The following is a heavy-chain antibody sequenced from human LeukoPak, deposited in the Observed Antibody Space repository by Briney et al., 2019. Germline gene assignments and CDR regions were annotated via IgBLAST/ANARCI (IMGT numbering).Heavy chain of an antibody. CDR1: GFSFSSYW. CDR3: ARLSAYYYGSYFYYYMDV. J-gene: IGHJ6*03. CDR2: IKQDESER. V-gene: IGHV3-7*01. Sequence: GGSLRLSCEGSGFSFSSYWMTWVRQSPGKGPEWVVNIKQDESERYTVDSVKGRFTISRDNAKNSVYLQMNSLKGEDTALYYCARLSAYYYGSYFYYYMDVWGKGTTVTVSS. D-gene: IGHD3-10*01.